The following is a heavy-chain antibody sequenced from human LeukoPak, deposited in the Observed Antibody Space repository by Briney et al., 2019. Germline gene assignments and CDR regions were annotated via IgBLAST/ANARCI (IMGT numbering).Heavy chain of an antibody. D-gene: IGHD2-21*01. CDR3: ATLEIGDYYFDY. Sequence: SETLSLTCTVSGGSISSRPYYWGWVRQPPGKGLEWIGSTSYSGSIHYNPSLKSRVAISVDTSKNHFSLRLSSVTAADTAVYYCATLEIGDYYFDYWGQGTLVTVSS. CDR1: GGSISSRPYY. J-gene: IGHJ4*02. V-gene: IGHV4-39*01. CDR2: TSYSGSI.